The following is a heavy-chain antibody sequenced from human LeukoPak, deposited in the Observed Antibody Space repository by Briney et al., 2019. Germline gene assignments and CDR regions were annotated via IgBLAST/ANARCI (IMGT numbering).Heavy chain of an antibody. CDR2: ISAYNGNT. Sequence: ASVKVSFKASGYTFTSYGISWVRQAPGQGLEWMGWISAYNGNTNYAQKLQGRVTMTTDTSTSTAYMELRSLRSDDTAVYYCARGCSSTSCYRDYYYYYGMDVWGQGTTVTVSS. J-gene: IGHJ6*02. D-gene: IGHD2-2*02. CDR3: ARGCSSTSCYRDYYYYYGMDV. CDR1: GYTFTSYG. V-gene: IGHV1-18*01.